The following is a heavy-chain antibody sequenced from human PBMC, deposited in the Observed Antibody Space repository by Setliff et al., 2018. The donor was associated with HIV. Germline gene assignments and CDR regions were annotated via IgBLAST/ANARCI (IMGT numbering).Heavy chain of an antibody. D-gene: IGHD3-22*01. Sequence: ASVKVSCKASGYTFTGNYIHWVRQAPGQGLEWMGWISAYNGNTNYAQKLQGRVTMTTDTSTSTAYMELRRLRSDDTAVYYCARGHSTVVISTGTISLNPTFNPTFGSGERRPLDYWGQGTLVTVSS. CDR3: ARGHSTVVISTGTISLNPTFNPTFGSGERRPLDY. V-gene: IGHV1-18*04. J-gene: IGHJ4*02. CDR2: ISAYNGNT. CDR1: GYTFTGNY.